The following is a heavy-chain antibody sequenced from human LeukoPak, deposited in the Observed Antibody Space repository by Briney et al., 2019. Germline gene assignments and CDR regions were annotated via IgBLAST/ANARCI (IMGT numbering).Heavy chain of an antibody. CDR3: ARYYYVSSGGFDP. J-gene: IGHJ5*02. CDR2: IYYSGST. D-gene: IGHD3-22*01. Sequence: SETLSLTCTVSGGSISSYYWSWIRQPPGKGLEWIGYIYYSGSTNYNPSLKSRVTISVDTSKNQFSLKLSSVTAADTAVYYCARYYYVSSGGFDPWGQGTLVTVSS. V-gene: IGHV4-59*01. CDR1: GGSISSYY.